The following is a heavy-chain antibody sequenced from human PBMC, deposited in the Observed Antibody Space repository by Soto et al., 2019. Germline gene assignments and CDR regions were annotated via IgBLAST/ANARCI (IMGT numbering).Heavy chain of an antibody. CDR3: ASDSRSDAFDI. CDR2: IWYDGSNK. Sequence: GGSLRLSCAASGFTFSSYGMHWVRQAPGKGLERVAVIWYDGSNKYYADSVKGRFTISRDNSKNTLYLQMNSLRAEDTAVYYCASDSRSDAFDIWGQGTMVTVSS. V-gene: IGHV3-33*01. D-gene: IGHD2-2*01. CDR1: GFTFSSYG. J-gene: IGHJ3*02.